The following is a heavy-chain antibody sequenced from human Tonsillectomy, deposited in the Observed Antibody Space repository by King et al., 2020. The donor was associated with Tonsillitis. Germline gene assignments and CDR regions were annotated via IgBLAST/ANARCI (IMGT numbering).Heavy chain of an antibody. D-gene: IGHD3-3*01. J-gene: IGHJ3*02. CDR3: ARVYYDFWSGYSGGTDAFDI. CDR2: ISRSRSTI. Sequence: WAGSGCPVGSYSMNWVRQAPGKGLGWVSYISRSRSTIYYAGSGKGRFTISRDNAKNALYLQRNSLRAEDTAVYYCARVYYDFWSGYSGGTDAFDIWGQGTMVTVSS. CDR1: GCPVGSYS. V-gene: IGHV3-48*01.